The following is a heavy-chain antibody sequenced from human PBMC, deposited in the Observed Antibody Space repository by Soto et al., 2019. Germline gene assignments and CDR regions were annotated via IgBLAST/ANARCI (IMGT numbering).Heavy chain of an antibody. J-gene: IGHJ4*02. CDR2: IYYSGST. D-gene: IGHD3-10*01. V-gene: IGHV4-30-4*01. CDR3: ASLYYGSGSYYSGLDY. Sequence: PSETLSLTCTVSVGSISSGDYYWIWIRHPPGKGLEWIGYIYYSGSTYYNPSLKSRVTISVDTSKNQFSLKLSSVTAADTAVYYCASLYYGSGSYYSGLDYWGQGTLVTVSS. CDR1: VGSISSGDYY.